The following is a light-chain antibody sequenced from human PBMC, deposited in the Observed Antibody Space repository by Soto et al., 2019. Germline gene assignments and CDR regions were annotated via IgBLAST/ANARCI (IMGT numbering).Light chain of an antibody. J-gene: IGKJ1*01. V-gene: IGKV1-5*01. CDR3: QHYKMYSPWT. CDR2: AAS. Sequence: DIQMTQYPSTLSASVGDRVTITCRASQSITNWLAWYQQKPGKDPKLLISAASNLDSGVPSRFSGSGSGTEFTLTISSLQPDDFATYYCQHYKMYSPWTFGQGTKVDI. CDR1: QSITNW.